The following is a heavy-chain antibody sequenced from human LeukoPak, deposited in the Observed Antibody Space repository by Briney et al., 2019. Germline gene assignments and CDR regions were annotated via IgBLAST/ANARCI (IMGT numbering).Heavy chain of an antibody. CDR3: AKSRSEYYDSSGPFDY. CDR2: ISGRGGST. D-gene: IGHD3-22*01. V-gene: IGHV3-23*01. Sequence: GGSLRLSCAASGFTFSSYAMSWVRQAPGKGLAWVSAISGRGGSTYYADSVKGRFTISRDNSKNTLYLQMNSLRAEDTAVYYCAKSRSEYYDSSGPFDYWGQGTLVTVSS. CDR1: GFTFSSYA. J-gene: IGHJ4*02.